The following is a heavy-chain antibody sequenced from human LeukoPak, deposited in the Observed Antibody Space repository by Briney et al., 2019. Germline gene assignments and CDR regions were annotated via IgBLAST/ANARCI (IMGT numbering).Heavy chain of an antibody. J-gene: IGHJ3*02. Sequence: SETLSLTCAVYGGSFSGYYWSWIRQPPGKGLEWIGCIYYSGSTYYNPSLKSRVTISVDMSKSQFSLRLTSVTAADTAVYYCARKNDFEIWGQGTLVTVSS. CDR2: IYYSGST. CDR3: ARKNDFEI. V-gene: IGHV4-59*01. D-gene: IGHD2/OR15-2a*01. CDR1: GGSFSGYY.